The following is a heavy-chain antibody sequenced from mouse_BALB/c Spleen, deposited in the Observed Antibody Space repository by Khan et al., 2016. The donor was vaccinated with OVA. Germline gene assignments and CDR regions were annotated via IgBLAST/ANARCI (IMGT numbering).Heavy chain of an antibody. CDR1: GSSIPSDYA. CDR3: ARDGNWYFDV. J-gene: IGHJ1*01. D-gene: IGHD2-1*01. CDR2: IRNSGNT. V-gene: IGHV3-2*02. Sequence: EVQLVESGPGLVKPSQSLALTCTVSGSSIPSDYAWNWIRQFPGSKLEWMGSIRNSGNTSYNPSLKSRITITRDTSKNQFFLQLNSVTTEDTATYYCARDGNWYFDVWGAGTTVTVSS.